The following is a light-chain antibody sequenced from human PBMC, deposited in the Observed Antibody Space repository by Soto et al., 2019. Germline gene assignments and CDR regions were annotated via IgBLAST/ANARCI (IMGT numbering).Light chain of an antibody. Sequence: GVTRSPSLRSSWSSRSLTIIILMSQGISSYLAWYQQKPGKAPELLIYDASTLQSGVPSRFSGSGSGTDSTLIISCLQSEDSATYYCQQYYRLPRTFGQGTKVDIK. V-gene: IGKV1D-8*01. CDR3: QQYYRLPRT. CDR1: QGISSY. J-gene: IGKJ1*01. CDR2: DAS.